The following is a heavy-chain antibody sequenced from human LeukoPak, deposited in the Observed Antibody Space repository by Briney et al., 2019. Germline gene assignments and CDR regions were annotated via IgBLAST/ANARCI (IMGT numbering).Heavy chain of an antibody. CDR1: GFTFSSYA. J-gene: IGHJ5*02. Sequence: QPGGSMRLSCAASGFTFSSYAMHWDRQAPGKGLEWVAVISYDGSNKYYADSVKGRFTISRDNSKNTLYLQMNSLRAEDTAVYYCARVKQQLVTTNLNWFDPWGQGPLGTVSS. V-gene: IGHV3-30-3*01. D-gene: IGHD6-13*01. CDR3: ARVKQQLVTTNLNWFDP. CDR2: ISYDGSNK.